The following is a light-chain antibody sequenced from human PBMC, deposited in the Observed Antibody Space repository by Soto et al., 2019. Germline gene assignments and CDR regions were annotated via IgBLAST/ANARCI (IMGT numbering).Light chain of an antibody. V-gene: IGKV3-15*01. CDR1: QSVNSN. CDR2: GAS. Sequence: EVVLTQSPGTLSLSPGERATLSCRASQSVNSNYLAWYQQKPGQAPRLLIYGASSRAAGVPARFSGSGSGTEFTLTISSLQSEDFAVYHCHQYNNWPRGFGQGTKVDI. CDR3: HQYNNWPRG. J-gene: IGKJ1*01.